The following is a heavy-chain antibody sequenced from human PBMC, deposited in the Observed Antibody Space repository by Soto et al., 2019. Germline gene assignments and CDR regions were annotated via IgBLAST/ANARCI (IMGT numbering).Heavy chain of an antibody. CDR3: ARQASGYYYGWFDP. J-gene: IGHJ5*02. CDR2: ILYSGGT. D-gene: IGHD3-22*01. Sequence: QLLLQESGPGLVKPSETLSLTCTVSGGSILDSTYYWAWIRQSPGKGLEWIGTILYSGGTFYTPSLKSRVTMSVDTSNNQFSLTLSSVTAADTAVYYCARQASGYYYGWFDPWGQGTLVTVSS. CDR1: GGSILDSTYY. V-gene: IGHV4-39*01.